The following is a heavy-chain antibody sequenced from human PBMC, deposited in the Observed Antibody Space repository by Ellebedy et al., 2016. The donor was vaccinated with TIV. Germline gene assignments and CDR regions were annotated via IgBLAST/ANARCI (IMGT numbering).Heavy chain of an antibody. V-gene: IGHV1-69*04. J-gene: IGHJ4*02. CDR1: GGTFSAYA. Sequence: ASVKVSCKASGGTFSAYAVDWVRQAPGQGLEWMGRIIPILGRTTYAQNFQGRVTITADKSTSTTYMELSSLRAEDTAVYYCAKQDYFYESDGYWRYYFDYWGQGTLVNVSS. CDR3: AKQDYFYESDGYWRYYFDY. CDR2: IIPILGRT. D-gene: IGHD3-22*01.